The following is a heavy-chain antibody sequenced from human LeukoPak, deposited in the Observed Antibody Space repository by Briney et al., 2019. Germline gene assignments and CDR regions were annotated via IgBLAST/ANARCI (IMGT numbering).Heavy chain of an antibody. CDR3: AKGGVWPLEGDFDY. J-gene: IGHJ4*02. CDR2: ISSSGSDI. V-gene: IGHV3-48*03. D-gene: IGHD3-3*01. Sequence: GGSLRLSCAASGFTFSNYEMHWVRQAPGKGLEWVSYISSSGSDIYYADSVKGRFTISRDNWKNTLSLQMNSLRADDTAIYYCAKGGVWPLEGDFDYWGQGTLVSVSS. CDR1: GFTFSNYE.